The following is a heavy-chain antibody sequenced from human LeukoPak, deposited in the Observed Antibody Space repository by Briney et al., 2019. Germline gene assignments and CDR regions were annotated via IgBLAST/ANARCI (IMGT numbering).Heavy chain of an antibody. CDR3: ARGVNGLNDVGHY. Sequence: PGGSLRLSCAASGFTFNSYGIHWVRQAPGKGLEWVAVIWYGGSNKYYADSVKGRFTISRDNSKDTLYLQMNSLRAEDTAVYYCARGVNGLNDVGHYWGQGTLVTVSS. D-gene: IGHD1-1*01. V-gene: IGHV3-33*08. CDR2: IWYGGSNK. CDR1: GFTFNSYG. J-gene: IGHJ4*02.